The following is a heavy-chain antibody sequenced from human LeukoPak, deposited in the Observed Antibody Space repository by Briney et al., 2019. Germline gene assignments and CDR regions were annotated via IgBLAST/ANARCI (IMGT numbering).Heavy chain of an antibody. Sequence: GGSLRLSCAASGFTFSSYSMNWVRQAPGKGLEWVSGISWDSRSIGYADSVKGRFTISRDNAKNSLYLQMNSLRAEDMALYYCAKAWSGYYSAFDIWGQGTMVTVSS. CDR3: AKAWSGYYSAFDI. CDR2: ISWDSRSI. CDR1: GFTFSSYS. V-gene: IGHV3-9*03. J-gene: IGHJ3*02. D-gene: IGHD3-3*01.